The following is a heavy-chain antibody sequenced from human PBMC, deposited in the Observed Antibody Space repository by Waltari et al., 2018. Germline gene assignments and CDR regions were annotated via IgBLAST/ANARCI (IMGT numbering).Heavy chain of an antibody. V-gene: IGHV4-38-2*02. D-gene: IGHD3-3*01. Sequence: QVQLQESGPGLVKPSETLSLTRAVSGYSISSGYYWGWIRPPPGTGLEWIGSIYHSGSTYYNPSLKSRVTISVDTSKNQFSLKLSSVTAADTAVYYCARDPSTTIFGVVIAYNWFDPWGQGTLVTVSS. J-gene: IGHJ5*02. CDR1: GYSISSGYY. CDR2: IYHSGST. CDR3: ARDPSTTIFGVVIAYNWFDP.